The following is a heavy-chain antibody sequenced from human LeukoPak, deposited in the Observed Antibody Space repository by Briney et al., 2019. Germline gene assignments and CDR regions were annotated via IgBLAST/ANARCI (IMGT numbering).Heavy chain of an antibody. CDR2: IIPIFGTA. D-gene: IGHD2-2*01. J-gene: IGHJ6*03. V-gene: IGHV1-69*05. CDR1: GGTFSSYA. Sequence: ASVKVSCKASGGTFSSYAISWVRQAPGQGLEWMGRIIPIFGTANYAQKFQGRVTITTDESTSTAYMELSSLRSEDTAVYYCARGYCSSTSCYDYYYYMDVWGKGTTVTVSS. CDR3: ARGYCSSTSCYDYYYYMDV.